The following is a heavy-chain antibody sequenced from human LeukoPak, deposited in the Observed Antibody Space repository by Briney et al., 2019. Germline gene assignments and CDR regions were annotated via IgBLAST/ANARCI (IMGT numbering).Heavy chain of an antibody. V-gene: IGHV3-48*03. Sequence: GGSLRLSCAASGFTISSYEFNWVRQAPGKGLQWISYVDATGDTIFYSDSVRGRFTISRDNTRNSLFLQMNSLRAEDTAVYYCARDSSAMLRGYSDYWGPGTLVTVSS. CDR1: GFTISSYE. CDR3: ARDSSAMLRGYSDY. CDR2: VDATGDTI. D-gene: IGHD3-10*01. J-gene: IGHJ4*02.